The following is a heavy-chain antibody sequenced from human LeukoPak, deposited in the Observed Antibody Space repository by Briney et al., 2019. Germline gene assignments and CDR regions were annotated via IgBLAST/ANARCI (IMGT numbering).Heavy chain of an antibody. CDR3: ARAGYSSGWSSRNWFDP. D-gene: IGHD6-19*01. CDR1: GGSISSYY. CDR2: IYYSGST. J-gene: IGHJ5*02. Sequence: PSETLSLTCTVSGGSISSYYWSWIRQPPGKGLEWIGYIYYSGSTNYNPSLKGRVTISVDTSKNQFSLKLSSVTAADTAVYYCARAGYSSGWSSRNWFDPWGQGTLVTVSS. V-gene: IGHV4-59*01.